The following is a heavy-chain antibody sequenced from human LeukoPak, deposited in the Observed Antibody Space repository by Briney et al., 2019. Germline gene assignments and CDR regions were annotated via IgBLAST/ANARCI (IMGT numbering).Heavy chain of an antibody. Sequence: GGSLRLSCAASGFTFSSHWMSWVRQAPGKGLEWVANIKQDGSEKYYVDSVKGRFTISRDNAKNSLYLQINSLRAEDTAVYYCARDGIPLTGSFYGTDVLGQGTTVTVSS. J-gene: IGHJ6*02. CDR3: ARDGIPLTGSFYGTDV. V-gene: IGHV3-7*01. D-gene: IGHD3-9*01. CDR1: GFTFSSHW. CDR2: IKQDGSEK.